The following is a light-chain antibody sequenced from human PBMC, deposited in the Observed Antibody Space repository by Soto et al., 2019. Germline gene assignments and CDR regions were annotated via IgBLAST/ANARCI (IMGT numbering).Light chain of an antibody. V-gene: IGKV3-20*01. Sequence: EIVLTQSPGTLSLSPGERATLSCRASQYVSTTFFAWYQQKPGQAPRLLIYGTSNRATGIPDRFSGSGSGTDFTLTISRPVPEDFAVYCFHQYGSSTHTFCGGTRMEIK. J-gene: IGKJ4*01. CDR3: HQYGSSTHT. CDR2: GTS. CDR1: QYVSTTF.